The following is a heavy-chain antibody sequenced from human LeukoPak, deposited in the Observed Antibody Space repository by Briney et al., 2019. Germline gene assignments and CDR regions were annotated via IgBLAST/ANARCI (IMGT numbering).Heavy chain of an antibody. CDR2: IYTSGST. J-gene: IGHJ4*02. CDR3: ARLDYNFGTN. V-gene: IGHV4-4*07. D-gene: IGHD1-1*01. Sequence: SETLSLTCTVSGGSISSYYWSWIRQPAGKGLEWIGRIYTSGSTYYNPSLRSRVTISIDTSKNQFSLKLSSVTAADTAFYYCARLDYNFGTNWGQGALVTVSP. CDR1: GGSISSYY.